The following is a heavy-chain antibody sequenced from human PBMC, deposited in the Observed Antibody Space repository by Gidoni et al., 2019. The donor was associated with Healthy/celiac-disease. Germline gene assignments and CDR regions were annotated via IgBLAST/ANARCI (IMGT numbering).Heavy chain of an antibody. CDR2: ISSSSSYI. V-gene: IGHV3-21*01. J-gene: IGHJ6*02. CDR1: GFTFSSYR. D-gene: IGHD4-17*01. CDR3: ARTYGDYAYYYGMDV. Sequence: EVQLVESGGGLVKPGGSLRLSCAASGFTFSSYRRNWVRQAPGKGLEWVSSISSSSSYIDYADSVKGRFTISRDNAKNSPYLQMNSLRAEDTAVYYCARTYGDYAYYYGMDVWGQGTTVTVSS.